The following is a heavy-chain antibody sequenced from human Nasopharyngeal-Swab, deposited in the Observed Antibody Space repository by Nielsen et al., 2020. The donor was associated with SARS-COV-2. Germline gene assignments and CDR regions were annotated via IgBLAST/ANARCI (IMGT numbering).Heavy chain of an antibody. CDR3: VTLPPYGTLLKYYYYMDV. CDR2: FDPEEKET. J-gene: IGHJ6*03. D-gene: IGHD3-10*01. CDR1: GYTLNELS. V-gene: IGHV1-24*01. Sequence: ASVKVSCKVSGYTLNELSMQWVRQAPGKGLEWMGGFDPEEKETIYAQKFQGRVTMTEDTSTDTAYMELSSLRSEDTAVYYCVTLPPYGTLLKYYYYMDVWGKGTTVTVSS.